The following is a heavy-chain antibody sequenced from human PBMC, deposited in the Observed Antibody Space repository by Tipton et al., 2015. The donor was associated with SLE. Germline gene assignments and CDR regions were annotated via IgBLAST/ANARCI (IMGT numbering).Heavy chain of an antibody. D-gene: IGHD6-19*01. V-gene: IGHV4-59*12. CDR3: ARGPIAVAGTKGMDV. CDR2: IYHSGST. CDR1: GGSISSYY. J-gene: IGHJ6*02. Sequence: GLVKPSETLSLTCTVSGGSISSYYWSWIRQPPGKGLEWIGEIYHSGSTNYNPSLKSRVTISVDKSKNQFSLKLSSVTAADTAVYYCARGPIAVAGTKGMDVWGQGTTVTVSS.